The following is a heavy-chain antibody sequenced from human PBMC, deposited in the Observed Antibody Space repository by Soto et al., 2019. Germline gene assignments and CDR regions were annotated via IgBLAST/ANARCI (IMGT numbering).Heavy chain of an antibody. V-gene: IGHV1-69*01. D-gene: IGHD6-13*01. CDR1: EGTFNSYA. CDR2: IIPYYNTL. CDR3: ASGASLWYPYFFDA. J-gene: IGHJ4*02. Sequence: QAQVVQSGAEVRKPGSSVKLSCKASEGTFNSYAIAWVRQAPGQGLEWMGGIIPYYNTLNYAQKFQDRVTITADDSTNTVYMEVSSLRSDDTAVYFCASGASLWYPYFFDAWAQGTLVTVSS.